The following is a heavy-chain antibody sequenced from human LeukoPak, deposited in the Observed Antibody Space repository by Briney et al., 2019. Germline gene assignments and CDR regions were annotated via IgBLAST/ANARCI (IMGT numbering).Heavy chain of an antibody. Sequence: PGGSLRLSCAASGFTFDDYAMHWVRQAPGKGLEWVSGISWNSGSIGYADSVKGRFTISRDNAKNSLYLQMDSLRVEDTAFYYCARDLAYSRLDYWGQGMLVTVSS. CDR3: ARDLAYSRLDY. V-gene: IGHV3-9*01. CDR1: GFTFDDYA. D-gene: IGHD5-18*01. CDR2: ISWNSGSI. J-gene: IGHJ4*02.